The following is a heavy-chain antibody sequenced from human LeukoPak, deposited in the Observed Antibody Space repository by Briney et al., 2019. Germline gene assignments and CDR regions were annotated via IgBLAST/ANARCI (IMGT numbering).Heavy chain of an antibody. V-gene: IGHV5-51*01. CDR2: IYPGDSDT. CDR1: GYNFTNYW. CDR3: ARYEYYYDSSGYYQDY. J-gene: IGHJ4*02. Sequence: GESLKISCKGSGYNFTNYWIGWVRQMPGKGLEWMGIIYPGDSDTKYSPSFQGQVTISADKSISTAYLQWSSLKASDTAMYYCARYEYYYDSSGYYQDYWGQGTLVTVSS. D-gene: IGHD3-22*01.